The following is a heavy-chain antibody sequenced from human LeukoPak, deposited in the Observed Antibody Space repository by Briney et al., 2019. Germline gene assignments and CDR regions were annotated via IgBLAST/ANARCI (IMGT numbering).Heavy chain of an antibody. J-gene: IGHJ2*01. CDR3: ARGRSWYFDL. V-gene: IGHV4-61*02. CDR1: GDSISSGGYY. Sequence: SETLSLTCTVSGDSISSGGYYWSWIRQPAGKGLEWIGRIYTSGSTNYNPSLKSRVTISVDTSKNQFSLKLSSVTAADTAVYYCARGRSWYFDLWGRGTLVTVSS. CDR2: IYTSGST.